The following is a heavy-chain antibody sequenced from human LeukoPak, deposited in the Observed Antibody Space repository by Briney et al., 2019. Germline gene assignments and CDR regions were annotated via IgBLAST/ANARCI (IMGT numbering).Heavy chain of an antibody. CDR1: GGSISSYY. V-gene: IGHV4-4*07. Sequence: SETLSLTCTVSGGSISSYYWSWIRQPAGKGLEWIGRIYTSGSTNYNPSLKSRVTMSVDTSKNQFSLKLSSVTAADTAVYYCARDHVAYYYDSSGYPNYYYYYMDVWGKGTTVTVSS. CDR3: ARDHVAYYYDSSGYPNYYYYYMDV. CDR2: IYTSGST. J-gene: IGHJ6*03. D-gene: IGHD3-22*01.